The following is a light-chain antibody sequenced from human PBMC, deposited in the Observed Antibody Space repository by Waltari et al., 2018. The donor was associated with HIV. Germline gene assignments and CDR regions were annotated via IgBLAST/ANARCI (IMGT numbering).Light chain of an antibody. J-gene: IGLJ1*01. CDR2: KDI. CDR1: ALPKQY. V-gene: IGLV3-25*03. CDR3: QSADSSDTFV. Sequence: SYDLTQPPAVSVSPGQTARITCSGDALPKQYAYWYQQKPGQAPILVIYKDIERPSGIPERFSGSSSGTTVTLTISGVQAEDEADYYCQSADSSDTFVFGSGTKVTVL.